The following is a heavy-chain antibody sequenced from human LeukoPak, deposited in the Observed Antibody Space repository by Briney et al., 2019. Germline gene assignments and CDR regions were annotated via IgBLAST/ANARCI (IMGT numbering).Heavy chain of an antibody. V-gene: IGHV3-49*04. CDR3: TRDFCSSTSCYYYYYYTDV. J-gene: IGHJ6*03. CDR2: IRSKAYGGTT. Sequence: PGRSLRLSCTASGFTFGDYAMSWVRQAPGKGLERVGFIRSKAYGGTTEYAASVKGRFTISRDDSKSIAYLQMNSLKTEDTAVYYCTRDFCSSTSCYYYYYYTDVWGKGTTVTVSS. D-gene: IGHD2-2*01. CDR1: GFTFGDYA.